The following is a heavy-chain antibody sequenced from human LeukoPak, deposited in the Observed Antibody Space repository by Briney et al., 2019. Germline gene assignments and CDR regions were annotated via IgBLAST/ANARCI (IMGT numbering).Heavy chain of an antibody. J-gene: IGHJ4*02. V-gene: IGHV4-4*02. CDR1: GGSISSSNW. Sequence: PSGTLSLTCAVSGGSISSSNWWSWVRQPPGKGLEWFGEIYHSGSTNSNPSLKSRVTISVDKSKNQFSLKLSSVTAADTAVYYCGRACGELSSLDYWGQGTLVTVSS. CDR3: GRACGELSSLDY. D-gene: IGHD3-10*01. CDR2: IYHSGST.